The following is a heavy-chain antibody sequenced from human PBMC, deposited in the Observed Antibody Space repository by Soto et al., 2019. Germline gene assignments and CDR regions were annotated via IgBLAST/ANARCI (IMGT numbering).Heavy chain of an antibody. Sequence: ASVKVSCKASGGTFSSYAISWVRQAPGQGLEWMGGIIPIFGTANYAQKFQGRVTITADESTSTAYMELSSLRSEDTAVYYCASRGAVVVVIYDAFDIWGQGTMVTVSS. CDR3: ASRGAVVVVIYDAFDI. D-gene: IGHD3-22*01. CDR1: GGTFSSYA. CDR2: IIPIFGTA. J-gene: IGHJ3*02. V-gene: IGHV1-69*13.